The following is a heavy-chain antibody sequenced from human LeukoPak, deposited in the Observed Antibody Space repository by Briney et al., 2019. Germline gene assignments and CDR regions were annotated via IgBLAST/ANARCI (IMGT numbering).Heavy chain of an antibody. CDR2: INWNGGST. Sequence: PGGSLRLSCAASGFTFSSYAMSWVRQAPGKGLEWVSGINWNGGSTGYADSVKGRFTISRDNAKNSLNLQMNSLRAEDTALYYCARGYCSSTSCYRELDYWGQGTLVTVSS. CDR3: ARGYCSSTSCYRELDY. D-gene: IGHD2-2*01. V-gene: IGHV3-20*04. CDR1: GFTFSSYA. J-gene: IGHJ4*02.